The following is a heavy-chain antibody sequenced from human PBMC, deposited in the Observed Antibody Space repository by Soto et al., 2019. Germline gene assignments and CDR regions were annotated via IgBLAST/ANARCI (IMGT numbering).Heavy chain of an antibody. CDR3: ARGGSSGSKWGWFDP. J-gene: IGHJ5*02. Sequence: GGSLILSCSSSGFTFILTSMAWVRQAPGKGLEWVSYISSSRSTIYYADSVKGRFIISRDNVKNLLYLQMNSLRDEDTAAYYCARGGSSGSKWGWFDPCGKGNLVTVYS. CDR2: ISSSRSTI. CDR1: GFTFILTS. D-gene: IGHD1-26*01. V-gene: IGHV3-48*02.